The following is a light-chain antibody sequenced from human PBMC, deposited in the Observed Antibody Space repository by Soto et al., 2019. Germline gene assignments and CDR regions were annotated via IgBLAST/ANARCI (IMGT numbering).Light chain of an antibody. CDR1: QSISSY. CDR3: HQRSNWLT. V-gene: IGKV3-11*01. CDR2: DSS. J-gene: IGKJ4*01. Sequence: EIVLTQSPATLSLSPGERATLSFRASQSISSYLGWYQQKPGQAPRLLIYDSSNRATGIPARVSGSGSGTDFTLTISSLEPEDFAVYYCHQRSNWLTFGGGTTVESK.